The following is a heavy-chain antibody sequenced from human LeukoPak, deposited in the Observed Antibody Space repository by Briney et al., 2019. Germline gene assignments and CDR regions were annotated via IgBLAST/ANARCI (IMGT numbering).Heavy chain of an antibody. Sequence: GGSLRLSCAASGFTFSSYEMNWVRQAPGKGLEWVSYISSSGSTIYYADSVKGRFTISRDNAKNSLYLQMNSLRAEDTAVYYCARDPSPYWYFDLWGRGTLVTVSS. CDR3: ARDPSPYWYFDL. CDR2: ISSSGSTI. CDR1: GFTFSSYE. V-gene: IGHV3-48*03. J-gene: IGHJ2*01.